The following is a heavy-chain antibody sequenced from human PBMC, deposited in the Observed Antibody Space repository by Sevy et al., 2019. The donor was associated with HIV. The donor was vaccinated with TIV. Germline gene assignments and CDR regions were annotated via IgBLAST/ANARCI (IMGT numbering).Heavy chain of an antibody. J-gene: IGHJ6*02. D-gene: IGHD2-15*01. CDR3: AMALVRYCRGGSCLYYYGMDV. V-gene: IGHV1-3*01. CDR1: GYTFTSYA. Sequence: ASVKVSCKASGYTFTSYAMHWVRQAPGQRLEWMGWINAGNGNTKYSQKFQGRFTITRVTSASTAYMELGSLKSEDMGVYYCAMALVRYCRGGSCLYYYGMDVWGQGTTVTVSS. CDR2: INAGNGNT.